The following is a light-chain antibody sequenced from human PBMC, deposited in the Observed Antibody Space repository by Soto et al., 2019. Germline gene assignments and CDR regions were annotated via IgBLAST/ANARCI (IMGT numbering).Light chain of an antibody. J-gene: IGKJ3*01. V-gene: IGKV3-15*01. Sequence: EIVMTQSPATLSVSPGERATLSCRASQSVSSNLAWYQQKPGQAPRLLISGASTRATGIPARFSGSGSGTEFTLTIGSLQSEDFAVYYWQQYNNWPCTCGRGTKVDIK. CDR1: QSVSSN. CDR2: GAS. CDR3: QQYNNWPCT.